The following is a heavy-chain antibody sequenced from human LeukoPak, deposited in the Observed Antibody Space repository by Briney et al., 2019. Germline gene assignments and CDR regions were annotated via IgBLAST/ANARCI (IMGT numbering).Heavy chain of an antibody. D-gene: IGHD2-15*01. V-gene: IGHV1-69*04. J-gene: IGHJ4*02. Sequence: SVKVSCKASGGTFSSYAISWVRQAPGQGLEWMGRIIPILGIANYAQKFQGRVTITADKSTSTAYMELSSLRSKDTAVYYCAGSPKDIVVVVAATEFDYWGQGTLVTVSS. CDR3: AGSPKDIVVVVAATEFDY. CDR2: IIPILGIA. CDR1: GGTFSSYA.